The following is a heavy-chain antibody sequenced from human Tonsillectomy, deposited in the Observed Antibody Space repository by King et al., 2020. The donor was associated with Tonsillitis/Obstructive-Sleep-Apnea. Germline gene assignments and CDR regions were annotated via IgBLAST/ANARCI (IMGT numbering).Heavy chain of an antibody. Sequence: VQLVESGGGLVQPGGSLSLSCAASGFTFRNYAMFWVRQAPGKGLEWVSTISASGGSTYSADSVKGRFTISRDNSKNTVYLQMNSLRAEDTAVYYCAKCPIAGEGSPYFFDYWGQGTLVTVSS. CDR2: ISASGGST. J-gene: IGHJ4*02. CDR1: GFTFRNYA. V-gene: IGHV3-23*04. CDR3: AKCPIAGEGSPYFFDY. D-gene: IGHD6-13*01.